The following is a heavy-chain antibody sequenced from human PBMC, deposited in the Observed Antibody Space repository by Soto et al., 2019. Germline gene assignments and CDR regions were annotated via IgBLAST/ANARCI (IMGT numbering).Heavy chain of an antibody. CDR1: GYTFPSYY. D-gene: IGHD3-22*01. CDR2: INPSGGST. Sequence: GASVKVSCKASGYTFPSYYMHWVRQAPGQRFEWMGIINPSGGSTSYAQKFQGRVTMTRDTSTSTVYMELSSLRSEDTAVYYCAREVLADYYDSSGYVDYWGQGTLVTVSS. V-gene: IGHV1-46*01. CDR3: AREVLADYYDSSGYVDY. J-gene: IGHJ4*02.